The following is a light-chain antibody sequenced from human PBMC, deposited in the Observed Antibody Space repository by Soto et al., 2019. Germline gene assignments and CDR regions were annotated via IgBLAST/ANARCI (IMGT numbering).Light chain of an antibody. J-gene: IGKJ2*01. V-gene: IGKV3-20*01. CDR1: QSVRSTY. Sequence: EVVLTQSPGTLSLSPGERAALSCRASQSVRSTYLAWYQQKPGQAPRLLIYGASSRATGIPDRFSGSGSGTDFTLNISRLEPEDFAVYYCQLYGSPTLYTLGPGTKLEI. CDR3: QLYGSPTLYT. CDR2: GAS.